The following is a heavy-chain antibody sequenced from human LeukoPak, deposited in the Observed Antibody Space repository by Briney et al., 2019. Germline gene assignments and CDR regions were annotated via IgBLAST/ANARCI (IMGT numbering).Heavy chain of an antibody. J-gene: IGHJ4*02. V-gene: IGHV1-24*01. Sequence: ASVRVSCKVSGSSLTGLPMHWLRQSPGGGLEWLGGSDPDDGETIYAQRFQGRLTMTEDTSADTAYMDLNSLTSEDTAVYYCATDGGTSVHGVDYRGQGTLVIVSS. D-gene: IGHD2-2*01. CDR3: ATDGGTSVHGVDY. CDR1: GSSLTGLP. CDR2: SDPDDGET.